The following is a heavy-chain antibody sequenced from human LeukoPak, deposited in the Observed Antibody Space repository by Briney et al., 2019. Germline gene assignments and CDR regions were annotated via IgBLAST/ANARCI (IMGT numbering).Heavy chain of an antibody. CDR1: GFTVSSNY. J-gene: IGHJ4*02. CDR2: ITWDGGSA. CDR3: ATERRKYFEY. Sequence: GGSLRLSCAASGFTVSSNYMSWVRQAPGKGLEWVSLITWDGGSAFYADSVKGRFTISRDNSKNSLYVQMNSLRTEDTALYYCATERRKYFEYWGQGTLVTVSS. D-gene: IGHD2/OR15-2a*01. V-gene: IGHV3-43*01.